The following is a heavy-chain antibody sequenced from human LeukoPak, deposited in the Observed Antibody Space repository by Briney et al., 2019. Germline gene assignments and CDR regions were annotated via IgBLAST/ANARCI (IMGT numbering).Heavy chain of an antibody. Sequence: GGSLRLSCAASGFTFSSYWMSWVRQAPGKGLEWVASIKQDGSRKYYVDSVKGRCTISRDNAKNSLYLQMTSLRAEDTAVYYCARDSSGYYYPDAFDIWGQGTMVTVSS. J-gene: IGHJ3*02. CDR3: ARDSSGYYYPDAFDI. V-gene: IGHV3-7*04. CDR2: IKQDGSRK. D-gene: IGHD3-22*01. CDR1: GFTFSSYW.